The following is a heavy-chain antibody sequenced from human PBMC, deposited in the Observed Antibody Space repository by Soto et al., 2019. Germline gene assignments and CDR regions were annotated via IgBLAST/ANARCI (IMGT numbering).Heavy chain of an antibody. CDR1: GGSISSGDYY. D-gene: IGHD3-10*01. CDR3: ARDRYGSGSYFHYGMDV. CDR2: TYYSGST. V-gene: IGHV4-30-4*01. J-gene: IGHJ6*02. Sequence: QVQLQESGPGLVKPSQTLSLTCTVSGGSISSGDYYWSWIRQPPGKGLEWIGYTYYSGSTYYNPSLMSRVTISLDTSKNMFSLKLSSVTAADTAVYYCARDRYGSGSYFHYGMDVWGQGTTVTVSS.